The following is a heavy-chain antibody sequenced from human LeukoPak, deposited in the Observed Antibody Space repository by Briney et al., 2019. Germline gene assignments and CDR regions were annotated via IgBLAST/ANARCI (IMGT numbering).Heavy chain of an antibody. CDR2: IKQDGSEK. CDR3: ARDNAGGSYAPNWFDP. Sequence: PGGSLRLSCAVSGFTFSSYWMGWVRQAPGKGLEWVANIKQDGSEKYYVDSVKGRFTISRDNAKNSLYLQMNSLRAEDTAVYYCARDNAGGSYAPNWFDPWGQGTLVTVSS. CDR1: GFTFSSYW. J-gene: IGHJ5*02. V-gene: IGHV3-7*01. D-gene: IGHD1-26*01.